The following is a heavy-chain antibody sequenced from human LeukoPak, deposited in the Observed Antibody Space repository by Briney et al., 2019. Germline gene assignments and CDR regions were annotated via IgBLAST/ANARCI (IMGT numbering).Heavy chain of an antibody. J-gene: IGHJ6*02. Sequence: GGSLRLSCVASGFSLNTFTMNWVRQAPGKGLEWVSSFSSGGNYIYYADSLKGRFTISRDDAKNSVYLQMNGLRADGTAVYYCARVRRAVSDQFDYYYGLDVWGQGTTVTVSS. CDR3: ARVRRAVSDQFDYYYGLDV. CDR2: FSSGGNYI. CDR1: GFSLNTFT. V-gene: IGHV3-21*01. D-gene: IGHD6-19*01.